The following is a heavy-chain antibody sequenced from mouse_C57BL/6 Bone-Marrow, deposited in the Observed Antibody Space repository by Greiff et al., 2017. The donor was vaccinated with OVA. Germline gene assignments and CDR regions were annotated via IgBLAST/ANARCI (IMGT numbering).Heavy chain of an antibody. J-gene: IGHJ2*01. Sequence: QVHVKQSGAELVRPGTSVKVSCKASGYAFTNYLIEWVKQRPGQGLEWIGVINPGSGGTNYNEKFKGKATLTADKSSSTAYMQLSSLTSEDSAVDFCARGGAGYYFDYWGQGTTLTVSS. D-gene: IGHD4-1*01. CDR3: ARGGAGYYFDY. V-gene: IGHV1-54*01. CDR1: GYAFTNYL. CDR2: INPGSGGT.